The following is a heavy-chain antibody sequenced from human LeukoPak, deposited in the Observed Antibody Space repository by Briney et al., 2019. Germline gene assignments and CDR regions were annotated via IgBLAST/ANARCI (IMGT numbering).Heavy chain of an antibody. J-gene: IGHJ4*02. V-gene: IGHV3-64D*06. Sequence: GGSLRLSCSASGFTFSSYAMHWVRQAPGKGLEYVSAISSNGGSTYYADSVKGRFTISRDNSKNTLYLQMSSLRAEDTAVYYCVKQRYDSSGPAGFDYWGQGTLVTVSS. CDR2: ISSNGGST. CDR3: VKQRYDSSGPAGFDY. D-gene: IGHD3-22*01. CDR1: GFTFSSYA.